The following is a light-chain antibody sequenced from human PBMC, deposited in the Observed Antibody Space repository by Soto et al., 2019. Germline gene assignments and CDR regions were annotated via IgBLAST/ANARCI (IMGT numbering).Light chain of an antibody. V-gene: IGKV1-5*03. Sequence: DIQMTQSPSTLSASVGDTVTIPCRASQSISSWLAWYQQKPGKAPKLLIYRASTLQSGVPSRFSASGSGTDFTLTISSLQPEDFATYYRQQANSFPITFGQGTRLEIK. CDR2: RAS. CDR3: QQANSFPIT. CDR1: QSISSW. J-gene: IGKJ5*01.